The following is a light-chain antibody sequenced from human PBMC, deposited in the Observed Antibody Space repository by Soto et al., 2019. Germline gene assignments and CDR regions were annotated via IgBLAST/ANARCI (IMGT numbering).Light chain of an antibody. CDR1: SSDIGGYNY. CDR3: TSYAGSNNLV. V-gene: IGLV2-8*01. CDR2: EVS. J-gene: IGLJ3*02. Sequence: QSALTQPPSASGSPGQSVTISCTGTSSDIGGYNYVSWYQQHPGKAPKLIIYEVSKRPSGVPDRFSGSKSVSTASLTVSGLQAEDEADYYCTSYAGSNNLVFAGGTKLTGL.